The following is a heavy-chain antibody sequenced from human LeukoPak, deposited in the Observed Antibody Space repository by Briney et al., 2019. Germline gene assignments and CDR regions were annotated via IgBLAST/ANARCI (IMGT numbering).Heavy chain of an antibody. CDR2: ISTDGINK. CDR3: AKVEYYDSSGYLDY. J-gene: IGHJ4*02. V-gene: IGHV3-30*18. CDR1: GFTFSSYW. D-gene: IGHD3-22*01. Sequence: GGSLRLSCAASGFTFSSYWMSWVRQAPGMGLEWVAAISTDGINKYYADSVKGRFTISRDNSKNTLYLQMSSLRVEDMAVYHCAKVEYYDSSGYLDYWGQGTLVTVSS.